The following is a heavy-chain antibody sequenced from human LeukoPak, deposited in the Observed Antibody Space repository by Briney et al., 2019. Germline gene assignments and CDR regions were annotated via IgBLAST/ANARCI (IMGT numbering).Heavy chain of an antibody. Sequence: PGRSLRLSCAVSGFIFSDYGFHWVRQAPGKGLEWVAVTRFDGSIKQYADSVKGRFTISRDDSKKTLYLQMNFLKSEDTAVYYCARWGGTRQYYFDYWGQGTLVPASS. D-gene: IGHD1-1*01. CDR1: GFIFSDYG. CDR2: TRFDGSIK. CDR3: ARWGGTRQYYFDY. V-gene: IGHV3-33*01. J-gene: IGHJ4*02.